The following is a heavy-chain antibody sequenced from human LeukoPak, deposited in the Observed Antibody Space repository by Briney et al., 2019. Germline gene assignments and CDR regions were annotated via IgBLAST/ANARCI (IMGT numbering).Heavy chain of an antibody. Sequence: ASVKVSCKASGYTFTGYYMHWVRQAPGQGLEWMGWINPNSGGTNYAQKFQGRVTMTRDTSISTAYMELSRLRSDDTAVYYCARGPITIFGVVILPFDYWGQGTLVTVSS. D-gene: IGHD3-3*01. CDR1: GYTFTGYY. CDR3: ARGPITIFGVVILPFDY. V-gene: IGHV1-2*02. J-gene: IGHJ4*02. CDR2: INPNSGGT.